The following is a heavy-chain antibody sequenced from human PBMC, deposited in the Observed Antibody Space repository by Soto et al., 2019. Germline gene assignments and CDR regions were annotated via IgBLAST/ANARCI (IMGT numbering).Heavy chain of an antibody. Sequence: QVQLVQSGAEVQKPGSSVKVSCKASGGTFSSYAISWVRQAPGQGLEWMGGIIPIFGTANYAQKFQGRVTITADESTSTAYMELSSLRSEDTAVYYCARALAYCGGDCYSNYYYGMDVWGQGTTVTVSS. CDR1: GGTFSSYA. V-gene: IGHV1-69*01. CDR3: ARALAYCGGDCYSNYYYGMDV. D-gene: IGHD2-21*02. CDR2: IIPIFGTA. J-gene: IGHJ6*02.